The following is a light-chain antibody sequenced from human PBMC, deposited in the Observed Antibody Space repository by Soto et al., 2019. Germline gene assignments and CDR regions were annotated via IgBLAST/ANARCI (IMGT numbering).Light chain of an antibody. V-gene: IGLV2-11*01. CDR3: CSYAGSYTYV. CDR1: GSDVGGYNY. CDR2: DVT. Sequence: QSALTQPRSVSGSPGQSVTISCTGTGSDVGGYNYVSWYQQYPDKAPKAMIYDVTKRPAGVPDRFSGSKSGNTASLTISGLQADDEADYYCCSYAGSYTYVFGTGTKLTVL. J-gene: IGLJ1*01.